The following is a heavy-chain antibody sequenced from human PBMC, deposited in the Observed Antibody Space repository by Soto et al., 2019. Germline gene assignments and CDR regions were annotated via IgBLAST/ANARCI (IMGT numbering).Heavy chain of an antibody. CDR1: GYTFTSYG. J-gene: IGHJ4*02. D-gene: IGHD3-9*01. CDR3: VHLTGVDS. Sequence: QVQLVQSGAEVKKPGASVKVSCKASGYTFTSYGISWVRQAPGQGLEWMGWISAYNGNTNDAQKLQGRVTMTTYTSMSTVYIGLRSVRADDTAVYYCVHLTGVDSWGQGTLVTVSS. V-gene: IGHV1-18*01. CDR2: ISAYNGNT.